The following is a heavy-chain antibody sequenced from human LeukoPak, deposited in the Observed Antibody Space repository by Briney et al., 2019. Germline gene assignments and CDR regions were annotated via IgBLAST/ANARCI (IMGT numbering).Heavy chain of an antibody. J-gene: IGHJ4*02. D-gene: IGHD1-26*01. CDR2: ISSSGSSM. V-gene: IGHV3-48*03. CDR3: ARVLGIVGG. Sequence: GGSLRLSCAASGFTFSSYEMNWVRQAPGKGLEWVSYISSSGSSMYYADSVKGRFTISRDNAKNSLYLQMNSLRADDTAVYYCARVLGIVGGWGQGTLVTVSS. CDR1: GFTFSSYE.